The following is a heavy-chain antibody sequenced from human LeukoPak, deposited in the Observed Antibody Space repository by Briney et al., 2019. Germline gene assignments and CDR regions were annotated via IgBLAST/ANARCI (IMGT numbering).Heavy chain of an antibody. J-gene: IGHJ5*02. CDR2: IYYSGST. CDR1: GGSISSYY. CDR3: ARRVVVVVAAYNWFDP. D-gene: IGHD2-15*01. Sequence: SETLSLTCTVSGGSISSYYWSWIRQPPGKGLEWIGYIYYSGSTNYNPSLKSRVTISVDTSKNQFSLKLSSVTAADTAVYYCARRVVVVVAAYNWFDPWGQGTLVTASS. V-gene: IGHV4-59*01.